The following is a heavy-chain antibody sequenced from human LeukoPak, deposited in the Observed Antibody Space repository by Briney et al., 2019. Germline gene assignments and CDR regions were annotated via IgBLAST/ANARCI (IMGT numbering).Heavy chain of an antibody. CDR3: AGHHPRNTVDF. Sequence: SETLSLTCTVSGGSISSYYWSWIRQPPGQGLEWIAYISDIGSINYNPSLKSRVTISLDTSKNQFSLKLSSVTAADTAVYYCAGHHPRNTVDFWGQGTLVTVSS. J-gene: IGHJ4*02. CDR2: ISDIGSI. V-gene: IGHV4-59*08. CDR1: GGSISSYY. D-gene: IGHD2/OR15-2a*01.